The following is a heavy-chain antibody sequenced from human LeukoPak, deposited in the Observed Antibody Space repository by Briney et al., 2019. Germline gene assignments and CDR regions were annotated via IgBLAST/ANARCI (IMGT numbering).Heavy chain of an antibody. CDR1: GFTFSNAW. J-gene: IGHJ6*03. CDR2: INHSGST. Sequence: GSLRLSCAASGFTFSNAWMSWVRQPPGKGLGWIGEINHSGSTNYNPSLKSRVTISVDTSKNQFSLKLSSVTAADTAVYYCARGRGYCSGGSCRTYYMDVWGKGTTVTVSS. V-gene: IGHV4-34*01. CDR3: ARGRGYCSGGSCRTYYMDV. D-gene: IGHD2-15*01.